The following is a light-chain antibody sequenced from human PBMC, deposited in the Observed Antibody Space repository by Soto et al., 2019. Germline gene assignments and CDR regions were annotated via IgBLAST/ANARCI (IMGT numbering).Light chain of an antibody. Sequence: QSALTQPASVSGSPGQSITISCTGTSSDVGSYNLVSWYQQHPGKAPKLMIYEVSKRPSGVPDRFSGSKSGNTASLTVSGLQAEDEVDYYCSSYAGSNNWKVFGGGTKLTVL. CDR3: SSYAGSNNWKV. CDR2: EVS. J-gene: IGLJ2*01. V-gene: IGLV2-8*01. CDR1: SSDVGSYNL.